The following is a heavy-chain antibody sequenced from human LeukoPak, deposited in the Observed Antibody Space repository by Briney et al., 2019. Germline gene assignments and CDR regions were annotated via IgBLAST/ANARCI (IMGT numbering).Heavy chain of an antibody. V-gene: IGHV3-23*01. CDR1: GFNFRNFA. Sequence: GGSLRLSCAASGFNFRNFAMSWVRQAPGKGLEWVSDISDIGASRNYVGSVKGRFTISRDNSNNMLYLQMDNLRAEDTAVYYCVKRVSTLGAVLAPDFDCWGQGNLVTVSS. J-gene: IGHJ4*02. CDR3: VKRVSTLGAVLAPDFDC. D-gene: IGHD3-16*02. CDR2: ISDIGASR.